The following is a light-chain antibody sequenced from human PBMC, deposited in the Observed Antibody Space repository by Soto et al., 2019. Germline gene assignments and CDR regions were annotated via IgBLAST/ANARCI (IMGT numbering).Light chain of an antibody. CDR3: QQYNSYSRT. J-gene: IGKJ1*01. CDR2: DAS. Sequence: DIQMTQSPSTLSASVGDRVTITCRASQSISSWLAWYQQKPGKAPTLPIYDASSLESGVPARFSGSGSGTEFTLTISSLQPDDFATYYCQQYNSYSRTFGQGTKVEIK. CDR1: QSISSW. V-gene: IGKV1-5*01.